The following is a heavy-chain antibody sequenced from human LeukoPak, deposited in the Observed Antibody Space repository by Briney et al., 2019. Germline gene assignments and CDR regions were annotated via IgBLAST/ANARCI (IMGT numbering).Heavy chain of an antibody. V-gene: IGHV1-2*02. Sequence: GASVKVSCKASGYTFTGYYMHWVRQAPGQGLEWMGWINPNSGGTNYAQKFQGRVTMTRDTSISTAYMELSRLRSDDTAVYYCARGSLEWLLLPYGMDVWGQGTTVTVSS. J-gene: IGHJ6*02. CDR2: INPNSGGT. D-gene: IGHD3-3*01. CDR1: GYTFTGYY. CDR3: ARGSLEWLLLPYGMDV.